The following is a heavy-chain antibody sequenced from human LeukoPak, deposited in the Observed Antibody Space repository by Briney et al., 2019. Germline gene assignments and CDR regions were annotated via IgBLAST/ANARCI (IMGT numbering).Heavy chain of an antibody. J-gene: IGHJ3*02. V-gene: IGHV3-66*02. CDR2: IYSGGST. Sequence: PGGSLRLSCVASGFTVSSNYMSWVRQAPGKGLEWVSLIYSGGSTYYADSVKGRFTFSRDNSKNTLYLQVNSLRAEDTAVYYCARSLSAFDIWGQGTMVTVSS. CDR1: GFTVSSNY. CDR3: ARSLSAFDI.